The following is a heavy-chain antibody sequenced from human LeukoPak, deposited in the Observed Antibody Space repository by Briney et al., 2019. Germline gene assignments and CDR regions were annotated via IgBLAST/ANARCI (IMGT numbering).Heavy chain of an antibody. CDR2: FDPEDGET. Sequence: ASVTVSCKVSGYTLTELSMHWVRQAPGKGLEWMGGFDPEDGETIYAQKFQGRVTMTEDTSTDTAYMELSSLRSEDTAVYYCAISGHREIVKGNFVSWFDPWGQGTLVTVSS. CDR1: GYTLTELS. D-gene: IGHD3-22*01. J-gene: IGHJ5*02. V-gene: IGHV1-24*01. CDR3: AISGHREIVKGNFVSWFDP.